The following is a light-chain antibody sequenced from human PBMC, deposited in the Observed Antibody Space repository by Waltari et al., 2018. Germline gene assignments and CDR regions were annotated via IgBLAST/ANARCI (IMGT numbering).Light chain of an antibody. CDR3: SSYTSSSTRV. CDR2: EVS. CDR1: SSDIGSYNL. Sequence: QSALTQPASVSGSPGQSITISCTGTSSDIGSYNLVSWYQQYPGKAPKLMIYEVSNRPSGVSNRFSGSKSGNTASLTISGLQAEDEADYYCSSYTSSSTRVFGGGTKLTVL. J-gene: IGLJ2*01. V-gene: IGLV2-14*02.